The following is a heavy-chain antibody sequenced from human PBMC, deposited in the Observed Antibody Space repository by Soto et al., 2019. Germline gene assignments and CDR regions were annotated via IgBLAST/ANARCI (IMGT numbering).Heavy chain of an antibody. CDR1: GFTVSSNY. Sequence: GGSLRLSCAASGFTVSSNYMSWVRQAPGKGLEWVSVIYSGGSTYYADSVKGRFTISRHNSKNTLYLQMNSLRAEDTAVYYCARESNTAMAQNAFDIWAQGTMVTV. J-gene: IGHJ3*02. V-gene: IGHV3-53*04. CDR3: ARESNTAMAQNAFDI. CDR2: IYSGGST. D-gene: IGHD5-18*01.